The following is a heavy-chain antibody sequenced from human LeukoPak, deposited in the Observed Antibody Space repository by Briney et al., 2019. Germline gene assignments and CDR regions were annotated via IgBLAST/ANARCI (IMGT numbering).Heavy chain of an antibody. D-gene: IGHD6-19*01. V-gene: IGHV4-59*08. Sequence: SETLSLTCTVSGGSISSYYWSWIRQPPGKGLERIGYIYYSGSTNYNPSLKSRVTISVDTSKNQFSLKLSSVTAADTAVYYCARRSGWYDYYGMEVWGQGTTVTVSS. J-gene: IGHJ6*02. CDR1: GGSISSYY. CDR2: IYYSGST. CDR3: ARRSGWYDYYGMEV.